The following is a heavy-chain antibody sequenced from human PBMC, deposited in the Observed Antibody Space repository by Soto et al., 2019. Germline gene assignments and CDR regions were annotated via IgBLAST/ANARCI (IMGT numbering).Heavy chain of an antibody. CDR1: GYSISTNYY. Sequence: SETLSLTCAVSGYSISTNYYWGWFRQPPGKGLEWIGSIYHSGTTYYNPSLKSRVTISVDTSKNQFSLRLTSVTAADTAVYYCARDLYAAIHDAFNIWGQGTMVT. CDR3: ARDLYAAIHDAFNI. V-gene: IGHV4-38-2*02. D-gene: IGHD2-2*01. J-gene: IGHJ3*02. CDR2: IYHSGTT.